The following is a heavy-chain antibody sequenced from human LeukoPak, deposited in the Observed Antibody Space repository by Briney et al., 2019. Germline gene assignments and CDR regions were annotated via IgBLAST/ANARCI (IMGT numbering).Heavy chain of an antibody. V-gene: IGHV3-21*01. CDR1: GFTFSSYS. D-gene: IGHD3-9*01. Sequence: PGGSLRLSCAASGFTFSSYSMNWVRQAPGKGLEWVSSISSSSSYIYYADSVKGRFTISRDNAKNSLYLQMNSLRAEDTAVYYCARVLRYFDWLLPNDYWGQGTLVTVSS. CDR2: ISSSSSYI. J-gene: IGHJ4*02. CDR3: ARVLRYFDWLLPNDY.